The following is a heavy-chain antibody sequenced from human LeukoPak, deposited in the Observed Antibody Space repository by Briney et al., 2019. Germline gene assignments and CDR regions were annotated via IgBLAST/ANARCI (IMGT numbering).Heavy chain of an antibody. J-gene: IGHJ4*02. Sequence: PSETLSLTCTVSGGSISSSSYYWGWIRQPPGKGLEWIGSIYYSGSTYYNPSLKSRVTISVDTSKNQFSLTLSSVTAADTAVYYCARGGGYYDSSGYAYYFDYWGQGTLVTVSS. D-gene: IGHD3-22*01. V-gene: IGHV4-39*01. CDR3: ARGGGYYDSSGYAYYFDY. CDR2: IYYSGST. CDR1: GGSISSSSYY.